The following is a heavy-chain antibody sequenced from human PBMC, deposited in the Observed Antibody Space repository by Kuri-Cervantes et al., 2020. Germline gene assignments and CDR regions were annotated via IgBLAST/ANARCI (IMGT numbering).Heavy chain of an antibody. V-gene: IGHV3-53*05. CDR2: IYSGGRT. CDR1: GFTVSSNY. CDR3: AKDSTVLGYFDY. Sequence: GESLKISCAAAGFTVSSNYIRWVRQAPGKGLEWVSSIYSGGRTYYAGSVKGRFTISRDNAKNSLYLQMNSLRAEDTALYYCAKDSTVLGYFDYWGQGTLVTVSS. J-gene: IGHJ4*02. D-gene: IGHD2/OR15-2a*01.